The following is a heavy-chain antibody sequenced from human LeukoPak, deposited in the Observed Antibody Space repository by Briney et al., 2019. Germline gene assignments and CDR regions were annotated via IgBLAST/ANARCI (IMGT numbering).Heavy chain of an antibody. CDR1: GGSISSGGYY. CDR3: ARVFLEMATIPIAFDY. J-gene: IGHJ4*02. Sequence: SETLSLTCTVSGGSISSGGYYWSWIRQHPGKGLEWIGYIYYSGSTYYNPSLKSRVTISVDTSKNQFSLKLSSVTAADTAVYYCARVFLEMATIPIAFDYWAREPWSPSPQ. D-gene: IGHD5-24*01. V-gene: IGHV4-31*03. CDR2: IYYSGST.